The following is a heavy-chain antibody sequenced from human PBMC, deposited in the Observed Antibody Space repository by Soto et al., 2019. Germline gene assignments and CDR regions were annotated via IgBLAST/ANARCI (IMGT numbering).Heavy chain of an antibody. J-gene: IGHJ3*02. D-gene: IGHD6-25*01. CDR1: GFTFSSYG. V-gene: IGHV3-33*01. Sequence: QVQLVESGGGVVQPGRSLRLSCAASGFTFSSYGMHWVRQAPGKGLEWVADIWYDGSNKYYAASVKGRFTISRDKYKNTLYLQMNSLRAEDTAVYYCARVVGYGFDIWGQGTMVTVSS. CDR3: ARVVGYGFDI. CDR2: IWYDGSNK.